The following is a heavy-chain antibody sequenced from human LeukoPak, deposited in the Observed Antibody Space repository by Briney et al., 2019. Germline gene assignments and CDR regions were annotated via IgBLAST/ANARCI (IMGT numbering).Heavy chain of an antibody. D-gene: IGHD3-10*01. V-gene: IGHV1-18*01. CDR1: GYTFTNYG. CDR3: ARGMVRGVIIARHYYYYGMDV. J-gene: IGHJ6*02. Sequence: GASVTVSCKASGYTFTNYGISWVRQAPGQGLEWMGWISAYNGNTNYAQKLQGRVTMTTDTSTSTAYMELRSLRSDDTAVYYCARGMVRGVIIARHYYYYGMDVWGQGTTVTVSS. CDR2: ISAYNGNT.